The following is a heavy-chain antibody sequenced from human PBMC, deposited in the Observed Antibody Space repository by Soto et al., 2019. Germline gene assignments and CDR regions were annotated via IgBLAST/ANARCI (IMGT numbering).Heavy chain of an antibody. J-gene: IGHJ3*02. V-gene: IGHV1-18*01. CDR2: ISGYNGNT. CDR1: GGTFSNYA. Sequence: ASVKVSCKASGGTFSNYAFSWVRQAPGQGLEWMGWISGYNGNTKYAEKFQGRVTMTTDTSTSTAHMELRSLRSDDTAVYYCARGANWVDSWGQGTMVTVSS. D-gene: IGHD7-27*01. CDR3: ARGANWVDS.